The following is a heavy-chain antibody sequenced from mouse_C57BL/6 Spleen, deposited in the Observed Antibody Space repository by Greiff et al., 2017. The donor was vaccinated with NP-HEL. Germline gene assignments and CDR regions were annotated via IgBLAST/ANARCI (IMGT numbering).Heavy chain of an antibody. CDR3: ARDYSKEGYYFDY. CDR2: ISDGGSYT. J-gene: IGHJ2*01. Sequence: EVQGVESGGGLVKPGGSLKLSCAASGFTFSSYAMSWVRQTPEKRLEWVATISDGGSYTYYPDNVKGRFTISRDNAKNNLYLQMSHLKSEDTAMYYCARDYSKEGYYFDYWGQGTTLTVSS. CDR1: GFTFSSYA. D-gene: IGHD2-5*01. V-gene: IGHV5-4*01.